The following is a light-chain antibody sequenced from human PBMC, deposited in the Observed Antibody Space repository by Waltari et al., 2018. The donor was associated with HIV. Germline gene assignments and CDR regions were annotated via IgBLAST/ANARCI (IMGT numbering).Light chain of an antibody. CDR3: QQYISYWT. V-gene: IGKV1-5*03. CDR1: QRISSW. Sequence: DIQMTQSPSTLSASVGDRVNITCRASQRISSWLAWYQQKPGKAPKLLIYKASTLESGVPSRFSGSGSGTEFTLTISSLQPDDFATYYCQQYISYWTFGQGTKVEIK. J-gene: IGKJ1*01. CDR2: KAS.